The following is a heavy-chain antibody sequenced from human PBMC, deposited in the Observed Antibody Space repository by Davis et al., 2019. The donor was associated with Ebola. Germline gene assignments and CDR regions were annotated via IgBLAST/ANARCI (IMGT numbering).Heavy chain of an antibody. CDR2: IYSGGST. CDR3: ARGDDHDH. J-gene: IGHJ4*02. CDR1: GFTVSSNY. Sequence: GESLKISCAASGFTVSSNYMNWVRQAPGKGLEWVSVIYSGGSTSYADSVKGRFTISRDNFKNTVYLQMNSLRAEDTAVYYCARGDDHDHWDQGTLVTVSS. V-gene: IGHV3-53*01. D-gene: IGHD3-16*01.